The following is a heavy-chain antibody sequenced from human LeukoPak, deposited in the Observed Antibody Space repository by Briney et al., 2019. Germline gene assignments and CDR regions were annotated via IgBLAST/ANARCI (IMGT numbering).Heavy chain of an antibody. CDR1: GGSISSSSYY. D-gene: IGHD2-15*01. J-gene: IGHJ4*02. V-gene: IGHV4-39*07. Sequence: SETLSLTCTVSGGSISSSSYYWGWIRQPPGKGLEWIGNIYYSGSTYYNPSLKSRVNISLDMSKNQFSLKMTSMTAADTAIYYCWLEKVVAAYFDSWGQGTLVTVSS. CDR2: IYYSGST. CDR3: WLEKVVAAYFDS.